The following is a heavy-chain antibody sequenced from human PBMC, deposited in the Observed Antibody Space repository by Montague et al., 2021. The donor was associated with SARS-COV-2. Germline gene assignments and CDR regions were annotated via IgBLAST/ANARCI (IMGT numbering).Heavy chain of an antibody. CDR1: DDSITSYY. Sequence: SETLSLTCSVSDDSITSYYWSWIRQPPGKGLEWIGYIHYTGSTXXKASLKGRVTISIDTSKNQFSLRLNSVTAADTAVYYCARGCYLDYWGQGTLVIVSS. CDR3: ARGCYLDY. J-gene: IGHJ4*02. V-gene: IGHV4-59*01. CDR2: IHYTGST.